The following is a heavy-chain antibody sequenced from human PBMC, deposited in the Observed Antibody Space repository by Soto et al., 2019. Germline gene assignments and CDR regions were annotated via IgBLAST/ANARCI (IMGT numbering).Heavy chain of an antibody. CDR3: ARGPGGYCSGSSCPGTPFLDYYGMDV. Sequence: TLSLTCAVSGASINSGGYSWSWIRQPPGKGLEWIGYIYHGGNTYYNPSLKSGVTISVTRSKNQFSLKLGSVTAADTAAYYCARGPGGYCSGSSCPGTPFLDYYGMDVWGQGTTVTVSS. CDR1: GASINSGGYS. CDR2: IYHGGNT. V-gene: IGHV4-30-2*01. D-gene: IGHD2-2*01. J-gene: IGHJ6*02.